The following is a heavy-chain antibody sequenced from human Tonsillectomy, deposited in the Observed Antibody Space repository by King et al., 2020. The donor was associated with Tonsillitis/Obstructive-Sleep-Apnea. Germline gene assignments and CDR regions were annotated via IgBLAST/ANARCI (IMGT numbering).Heavy chain of an antibody. CDR2: INPSGGST. CDR3: AKGIGSSATCYFDY. Sequence: QLVQSGAEGKKPGASVKVSCKASGYTVTSYYMHWVRQAPGQGLEWMGIINPSGGSTSYAQKVQGRVTMTRDTSTSTVYMELSSLRPEDTAVYYWAKGIGSSATCYFDYWGQGTLVTVSS. CDR1: GYTVTSYY. V-gene: IGHV1-46*01. D-gene: IGHD2-2*01. J-gene: IGHJ4*02.